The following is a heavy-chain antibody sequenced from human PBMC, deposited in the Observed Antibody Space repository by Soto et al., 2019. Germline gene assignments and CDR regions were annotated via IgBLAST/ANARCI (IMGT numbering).Heavy chain of an antibody. J-gene: IGHJ4*02. CDR2: IYYSGST. CDR1: GGSISSGGYY. Sequence: PSENLSITCTVSGGSISSGGYYWSWIRQHPGKGLEWIGYIYYSGSTYYNPSLKSRVTISVDTSNNQFSLKLSSVTAADTAVYYCASFRLRIEASANPRYYLAFRGRGTPVTGSS. D-gene: IGHD6-13*01. CDR3: ASFRLRIEASANPRYYLAF. V-gene: IGHV4-31*03.